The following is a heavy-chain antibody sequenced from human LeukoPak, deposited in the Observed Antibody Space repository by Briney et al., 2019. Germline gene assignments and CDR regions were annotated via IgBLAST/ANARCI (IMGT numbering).Heavy chain of an antibody. V-gene: IGHV4-39*01. CDR1: RGSISSSIYY. D-gene: IGHD3-10*01. CDR3: ARQQSAGAFDY. Sequence: SETLSLTCTVSRGSISSSIYYWGWIRQPPGKGLEWIGSIYYSGSTYYNPSLKSRVTISVDTSKNQFSLKLSSVTAADTAVYYCARQQSAGAFDYWGQGTLVTVSS. CDR2: IYYSGST. J-gene: IGHJ4*02.